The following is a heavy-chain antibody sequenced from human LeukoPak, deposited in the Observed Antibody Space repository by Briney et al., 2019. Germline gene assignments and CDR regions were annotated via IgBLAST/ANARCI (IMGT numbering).Heavy chain of an antibody. D-gene: IGHD6-19*01. V-gene: IGHV3-23*01. CDR2: ISGRGDST. Sequence: VGSLRLSCAASGFTFSSYAMTWVRQAPGKGLEWVSTISGRGDSTYYADSVKGRFTISRDNSKNTLYLQMNSLRADDTAVYYCAKDKSGYSGGWSFDYWGQGTLVTVSS. CDR1: GFTFSSYA. CDR3: AKDKSGYSGGWSFDY. J-gene: IGHJ4*02.